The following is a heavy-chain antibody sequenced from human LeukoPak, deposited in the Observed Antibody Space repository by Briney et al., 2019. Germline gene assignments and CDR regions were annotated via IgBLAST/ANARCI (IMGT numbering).Heavy chain of an antibody. J-gene: IGHJ4*02. CDR2: IAYDATNK. D-gene: IGHD6-13*01. CDR1: GFTFSNYG. Sequence: LSGGSLRLSCAASGFTFSNYGIHWVRQAPGKGLEWVAVIAYDATNKYYTDSVKGRFTISRDNSKNTLYLQLNSLRAEDTAVYYCAKDQDVAAAGTWGSIDYWGQGTLVTVSS. CDR3: AKDQDVAAAGTWGSIDY. V-gene: IGHV3-30*18.